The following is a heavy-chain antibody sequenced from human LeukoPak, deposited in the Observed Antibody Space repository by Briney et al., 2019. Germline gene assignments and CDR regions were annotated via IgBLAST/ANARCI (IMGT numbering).Heavy chain of an antibody. CDR3: ASTRAYYDNWFDP. CDR1: GGSISSSSYY. J-gene: IGHJ5*02. D-gene: IGHD3-10*01. V-gene: IGHV4-39*01. CDR2: IYYSGST. Sequence: PSETLPLTCTVSGGSISSSSYYWGWIRQPPGKGLEWIGSIYYSGSTYYNPSLKSRVTISVDTSKNQFSLKLRSVTAADTAVYYCASTRAYYDNWFDPWGQGTLVTVSS.